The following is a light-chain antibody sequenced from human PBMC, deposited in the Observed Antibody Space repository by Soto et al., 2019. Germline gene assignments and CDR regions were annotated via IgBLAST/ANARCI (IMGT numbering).Light chain of an antibody. CDR1: QTVTSSF. J-gene: IGKJ1*01. Sequence: EIVLTQSPGTLSLSPGERATLSCRASQTVTSSFLAWYQQKPGQAPRLIIYGASTRATGIPDRLSGSGSGTDFTLTISRLDPEDFAVYYCQQYGSSPPTFGQGTKVEIK. CDR3: QQYGSSPPT. V-gene: IGKV3-20*01. CDR2: GAS.